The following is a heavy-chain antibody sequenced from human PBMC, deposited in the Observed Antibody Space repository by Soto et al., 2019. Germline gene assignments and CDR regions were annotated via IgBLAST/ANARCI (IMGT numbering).Heavy chain of an antibody. CDR2: IYPGDSDT. Sequence: GESLKISCKGSGYSFTIYWIGWVRQMPGKGLEWMGIIYPGDSDTRYSPSFQGQVTISADKSISTAYLQWSSLKASDTAMYYCARHLGTGTTADYYYGMDVWGQGTTVTVSS. J-gene: IGHJ6*02. D-gene: IGHD1-7*01. V-gene: IGHV5-51*01. CDR3: ARHLGTGTTADYYYGMDV. CDR1: GYSFTIYW.